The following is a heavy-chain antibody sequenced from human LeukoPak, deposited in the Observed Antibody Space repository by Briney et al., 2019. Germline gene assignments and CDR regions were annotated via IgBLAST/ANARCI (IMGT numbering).Heavy chain of an antibody. CDR2: IKQDGSEK. V-gene: IGHV3-7*01. D-gene: IGHD1-26*01. CDR1: GFTFSSYW. J-gene: IGHJ4*02. Sequence: GGSLRLSCAASGFTFSSYWMSWVRQAPGKGLEWVANIKQDGSEKYYVDSVKGRFTISRDNAKNSLYLQMNSLRAEDTAVYYCARVGIVGATTGFDYWGQGTLVTVSS. CDR3: ARVGIVGATTGFDY.